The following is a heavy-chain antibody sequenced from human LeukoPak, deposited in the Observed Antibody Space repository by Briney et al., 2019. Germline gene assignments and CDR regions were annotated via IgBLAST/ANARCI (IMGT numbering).Heavy chain of an antibody. CDR3: ARGIVVVSATNAFDI. V-gene: IGHV5-51*01. CDR1: GYSFTNYW. D-gene: IGHD2-15*01. J-gene: IGHJ3*02. CDR2: IYPHDSDT. Sequence: GESLKISCQGSGYSFTNYWIGWVRQMPGKGLEWVGIIYPHDSDTRYSPSFQGQVTNSADKSINTAFLQWNSLKASDTSMYYCARGIVVVSATNAFDIWGLGTMVTVSS.